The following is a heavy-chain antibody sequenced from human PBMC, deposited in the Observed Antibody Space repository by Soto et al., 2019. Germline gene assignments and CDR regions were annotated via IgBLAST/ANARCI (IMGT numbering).Heavy chain of an antibody. CDR1: GGSFSGYY. Sequence: SETLSLTCAVYGGSFSGYYWSWIRQPPGKGLEWIGEIHLAGSTKYNPSLKGRVTMSLETSENQFSLKLTSVTAADTAVYYCARRVVPAALGLWGRGTLVTVSS. D-gene: IGHD2-2*01. V-gene: IGHV4-34*01. J-gene: IGHJ2*01. CDR3: ARRVVPAALGL. CDR2: IHLAGST.